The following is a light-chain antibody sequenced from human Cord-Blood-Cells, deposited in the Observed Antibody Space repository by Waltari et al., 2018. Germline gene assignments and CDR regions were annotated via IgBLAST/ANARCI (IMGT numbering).Light chain of an antibody. V-gene: IGKV1-39*01. J-gene: IGKJ4*01. CDR2: AAS. CDR1: QSISSY. CDR3: QQSYSTPLT. Sequence: DIQMTKSQSHLSESVGDRVNITCRASQSISSYLNWYQQKPGKAPKLLIYAASSLQSGVPSRFSGSGSGTDFTLTISSLQPEDFATYYCQQSYSTPLTFGGGTKVEIK.